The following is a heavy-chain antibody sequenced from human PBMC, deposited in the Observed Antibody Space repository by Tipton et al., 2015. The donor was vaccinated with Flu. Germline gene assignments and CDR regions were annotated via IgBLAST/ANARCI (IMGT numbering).Heavy chain of an antibody. D-gene: IGHD4-23*01. V-gene: IGHV4-59*01. Sequence: TLSLTCTVSGGSISGYYWTRIRQPPGKGLEWIGYIYYSGSINYNPSLKSRVTISVDTSKNQFSLKLSSVTAADTAVYYCATEYRGGGNRYYFDYWGQGTLVTVSS. J-gene: IGHJ4*02. CDR3: ATEYRGGGNRYYFDY. CDR1: GGSISGYY. CDR2: IYYSGSI.